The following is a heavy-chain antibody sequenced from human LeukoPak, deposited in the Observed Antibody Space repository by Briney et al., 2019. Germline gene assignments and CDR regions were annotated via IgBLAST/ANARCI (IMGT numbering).Heavy chain of an antibody. V-gene: IGHV4-59*08. CDR2: IYYSGST. D-gene: IGHD6-6*01. CDR3: ARRRSGTSSEFDP. CDR1: GGSISSYY. Sequence: SETLSLTCTVSGGSISSYYWSWIRQPPGKGLEWIGYIYYSGSTNYNPSLKSRVTISVDTSKNQFSLELSSVTAADTAVYYCARRRSGTSSEFDPWGQGTLVTVSS. J-gene: IGHJ5*02.